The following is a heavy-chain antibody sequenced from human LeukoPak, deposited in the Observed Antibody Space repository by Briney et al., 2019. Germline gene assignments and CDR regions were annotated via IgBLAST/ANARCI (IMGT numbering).Heavy chain of an antibody. D-gene: IGHD1-26*01. V-gene: IGHV3-53*01. J-gene: IGHJ4*02. CDR2: LYSGGST. CDR1: GFTVSSNY. CDR3: ATSGNYPWYFDY. Sequence: PGGSLRLSCAASGFTVSSNYMSWVRQAPGKGLEWVSVLYSGGSTYYADSVKGRFTISRDTSKNTLYLQMNSLRAEDTAVYYCATSGNYPWYFDYWGQGTLVTVSS.